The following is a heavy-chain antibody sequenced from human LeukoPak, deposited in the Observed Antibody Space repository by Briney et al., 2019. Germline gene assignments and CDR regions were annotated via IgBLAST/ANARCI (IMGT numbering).Heavy chain of an antibody. CDR2: ISGSGGST. D-gene: IGHD6-19*01. J-gene: IGHJ4*02. V-gene: IGHV3-23*01. CDR1: GFTFSSYA. CDR3: AKGIAVAGNSQYFDY. Sequence: GGSLRLSCAASGFTFSSYAMSWVRQAPGKGLEWVSAISGSGGSTYYADSVKGRFTISRDNSKNTVYLQMNSLRGEDTAVYYCAKGIAVAGNSQYFDYWGQGTLVIVSS.